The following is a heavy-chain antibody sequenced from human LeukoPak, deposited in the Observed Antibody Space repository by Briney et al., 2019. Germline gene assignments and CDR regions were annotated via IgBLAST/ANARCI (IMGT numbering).Heavy chain of an antibody. J-gene: IGHJ4*02. CDR3: ARLWELREDFDY. V-gene: IGHV3-21*01. CDR2: ISSSSSYI. CDR1: GFTFSSCS. D-gene: IGHD1-26*01. Sequence: PGGSLRLSCAASGFTFSSCSMNWVRQAPGKGLEWVSSISSSSSYIYYADSVKGRFTISRDNAKNSLYLQMNSLRAEDTAVYYCARLWELREDFDYWGQGTLVTVSS.